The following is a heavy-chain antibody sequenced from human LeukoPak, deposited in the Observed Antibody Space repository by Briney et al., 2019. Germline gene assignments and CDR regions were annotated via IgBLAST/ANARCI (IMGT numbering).Heavy chain of an antibody. D-gene: IGHD6-13*01. J-gene: IGHJ6*03. V-gene: IGHV3-33*01. CDR1: GFTFSSYG. CDR2: IWYDGSNK. Sequence: GGSLRLSCAASGFTFSSYGMHWVRQAPGKGLEWVAVIWYDGSNKYYADSVKGRFTISRDNSKNTLYLQMNSLRAEDTAVYYCARHVPSEKLVYYYYYYMDVWGKGTTVTVSS. CDR3: ARHVPSEKLVYYYYYYMDV.